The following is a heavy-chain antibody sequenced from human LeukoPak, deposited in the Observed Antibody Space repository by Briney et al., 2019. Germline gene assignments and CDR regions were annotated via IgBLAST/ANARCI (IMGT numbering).Heavy chain of an antibody. V-gene: IGHV3-66*01. CDR2: IYSGGST. D-gene: IGHD3-16*01. J-gene: IGHJ3*02. Sequence: GGSLRLSCAASGFTFSNYFMSWVRQAPGEGLEWVSVIYSGGSTYYADSVKGRFTISRDNSKNTLYLQMNSLRAEDTAVYYCARDLGGNAFDIWGQGTMVTVSS. CDR1: GFTFSNYF. CDR3: ARDLGGNAFDI.